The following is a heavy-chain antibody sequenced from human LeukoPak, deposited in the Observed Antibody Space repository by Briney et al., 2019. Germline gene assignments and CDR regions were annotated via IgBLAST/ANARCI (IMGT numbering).Heavy chain of an antibody. CDR1: GGSISSSSYY. J-gene: IGHJ4*02. CDR3: AVLFHWLLSTIDY. D-gene: IGHD3-9*01. Sequence: SQTLSLTCTVSGGSISSSSYYWGWIRQPPGKGLEWIGSIYYSGSTYYNPSLKSRVTISVDTSKNQFSLKLSSVTPADTAVYYCAVLFHWLLSTIDYWRQGTLVTVSP. CDR2: IYYSGST. V-gene: IGHV4-39*07.